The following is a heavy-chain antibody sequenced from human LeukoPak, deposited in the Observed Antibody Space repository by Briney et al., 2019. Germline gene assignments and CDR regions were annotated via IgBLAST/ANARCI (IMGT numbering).Heavy chain of an antibody. V-gene: IGHV3-30*02. CDR1: GFTFSSYS. D-gene: IGHD5-18*01. Sequence: GGSLRLSCAASGFTFSSYSMNWVRQAPGKGLEWVAFIRYDGSNKYYADSVKGRFTISRDNSKNTLYLQMNSLRAEDTAVYYCATGGDGYTYSYYYMDVWGKGTTVTVSS. CDR3: ATGGDGYTYSYYYMDV. J-gene: IGHJ6*03. CDR2: IRYDGSNK.